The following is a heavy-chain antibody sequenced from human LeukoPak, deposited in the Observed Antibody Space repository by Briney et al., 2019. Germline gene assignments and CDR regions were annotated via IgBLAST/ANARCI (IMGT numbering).Heavy chain of an antibody. Sequence: GGSLRLSCAASGFTFSSYWMHWVRQAPGKGLVWVSRINTDGSSTSYADSVKGRFTISRDNAKNTLYLQMNSLRAEDTAVYYCARSNYGSGSSGLMGYWGQGTLVTVSS. CDR2: INTDGSST. V-gene: IGHV3-74*01. CDR1: GFTFSSYW. D-gene: IGHD3-10*01. J-gene: IGHJ4*02. CDR3: ARSNYGSGSSGLMGY.